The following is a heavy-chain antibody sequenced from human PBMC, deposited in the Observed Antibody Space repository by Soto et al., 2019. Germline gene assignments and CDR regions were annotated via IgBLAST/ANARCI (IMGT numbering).Heavy chain of an antibody. Sequence: GGSLRLSCAASGFTFSTSGMHWVRQAPGKGLEWVAVIWYDGSYKYYADSVKGRFTISRDNSKNTLYLQMNSLRAEDTAVYYCARDRGGGSYYYFDYWGQGTLVTVSS. V-gene: IGHV3-33*01. CDR1: GFTFSTSG. J-gene: IGHJ4*02. CDR3: ARDRGGGSYYYFDY. D-gene: IGHD1-26*01. CDR2: IWYDGSYK.